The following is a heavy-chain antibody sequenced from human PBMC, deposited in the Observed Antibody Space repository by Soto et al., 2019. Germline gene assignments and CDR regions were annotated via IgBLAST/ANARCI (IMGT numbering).Heavy chain of an antibody. J-gene: IGHJ4*02. D-gene: IGHD6-19*01. V-gene: IGHV4-34*01. CDR3: ARGRRIAVAGTAPHTAIAY. CDR1: GGSFSGYY. CDR2: INHSGST. Sequence: PSETLSLTCAVYGGSFSGYYWSWIRQPPGKGLEWIGEINHSGSTNYNPSLKSRVTISVDTSKNQFSLKLSSVTAADTAVYYCARGRRIAVAGTAPHTAIAYWGQGTLVTVSS.